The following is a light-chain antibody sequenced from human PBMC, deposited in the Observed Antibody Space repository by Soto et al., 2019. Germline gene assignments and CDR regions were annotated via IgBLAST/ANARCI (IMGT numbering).Light chain of an antibody. CDR3: QQYEAVVT. Sequence: EIVLTQSPGTLSLSPGERATLSCRASQTFSNSFLSWFQQIPGQAPRLLIYGASMRATGIPDRFSGSGSGTDFTLTISRLEPEDVAVYYCQQYEAVVTFGQGTKVDIK. CDR1: QTFSNSF. CDR2: GAS. J-gene: IGKJ1*01. V-gene: IGKV3-20*01.